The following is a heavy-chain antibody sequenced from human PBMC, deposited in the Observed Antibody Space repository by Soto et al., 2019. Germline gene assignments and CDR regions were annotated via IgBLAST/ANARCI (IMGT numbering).Heavy chain of an antibody. CDR2: ISSSGSFT. CDR3: TTLHYYGMDV. Sequence: GSLRLSCAASGFTFSDYYMSWIRQAPGKGLEWVSYISSSGSFTNYADSVKGRFTISRDNAKNSLYLQMNSLRDEDTAVYYCTTLHYYGMDVWGQGTTVTVSS. V-gene: IGHV3-11*06. CDR1: GFTFSDYY. D-gene: IGHD1-1*01. J-gene: IGHJ6*02.